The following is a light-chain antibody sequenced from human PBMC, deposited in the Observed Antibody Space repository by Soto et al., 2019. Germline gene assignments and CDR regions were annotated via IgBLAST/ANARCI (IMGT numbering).Light chain of an antibody. CDR2: AAS. CDR1: QSISSY. Sequence: DIQMTQSPSSLSASVGDRVTITCRASQSISSYLNWYQQKPGKAPKLLIYAASSLQSGVPSRFSVSGSGTDFTLKISSLQPEDFATYYCQQSYSTPQTFGPGTKVDIK. CDR3: QQSYSTPQT. V-gene: IGKV1-39*01. J-gene: IGKJ3*01.